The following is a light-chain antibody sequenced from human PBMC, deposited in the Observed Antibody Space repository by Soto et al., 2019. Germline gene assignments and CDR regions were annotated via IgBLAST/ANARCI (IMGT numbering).Light chain of an antibody. J-gene: IGKJ2*01. CDR2: GAS. CDR1: QSVSSN. Sequence: IVMTQSPATLSVSPGERATLSCRASQSVSSNLACYQHKPGQAPRLLFYGASTRAAGIPARFSGGGSGTDFTLTISGLQSEDFAVYYCQKSNKWPYTFGQGTKLEIK. V-gene: IGKV3-15*01. CDR3: QKSNKWPYT.